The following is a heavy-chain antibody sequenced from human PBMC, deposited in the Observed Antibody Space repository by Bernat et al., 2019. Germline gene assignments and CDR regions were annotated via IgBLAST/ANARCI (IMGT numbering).Heavy chain of an antibody. J-gene: IGHJ4*02. Sequence: QVQLVQSGAEVKKPGASVKVSCKASGYTFTGYYMHWVRQAPGQGLEWMGWINPNSGGTNYAQKFQGWVIMTRDTSISTAYMELSRLRSDDTAVYYCARDRPGEQLVFDYWGQGTLVTVSS. CDR3: ARDRPGEQLVFDY. CDR1: GYTFTGYY. V-gene: IGHV1-2*04. CDR2: INPNSGGT. D-gene: IGHD6-6*01.